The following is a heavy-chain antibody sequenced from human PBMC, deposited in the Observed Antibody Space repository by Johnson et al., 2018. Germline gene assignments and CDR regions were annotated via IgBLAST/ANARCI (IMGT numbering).Heavy chain of an antibody. D-gene: IGHD3-3*01. CDR3: AREGKDITIFGVVYWFDP. V-gene: IGHV3-30*03. CDR1: GFTFSSYG. J-gene: IGHJ5*02. Sequence: QVQLVQSGGGVVQXGRSLRLSCAASGFTFSSYGMHWVRQAPGKGLEWVAVISYDGSNKYYADSVKGRFTISRDNSKNTLYLQRNSLRAEDTAVYYCAREGKDITIFGVVYWFDPWGQGTLVTVSS. CDR2: ISYDGSNK.